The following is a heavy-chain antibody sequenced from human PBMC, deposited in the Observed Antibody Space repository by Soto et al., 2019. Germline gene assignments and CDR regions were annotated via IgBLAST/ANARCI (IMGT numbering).Heavy chain of an antibody. Sequence: QVQLVQSGPEVKKPGASVKVSCKASGYTFTTYGISWVRQAPGQGLEWMGWISTYNGNPNYAQKLQGRVTMTTDTSTSTAYMELRSLRSDDAAVFYCARAPLYSISPKNAFDIWGQGTVVTVSS. J-gene: IGHJ3*02. CDR3: ARAPLYSISPKNAFDI. CDR1: GYTFTTYG. D-gene: IGHD5-18*01. V-gene: IGHV1-18*01. CDR2: ISTYNGNP.